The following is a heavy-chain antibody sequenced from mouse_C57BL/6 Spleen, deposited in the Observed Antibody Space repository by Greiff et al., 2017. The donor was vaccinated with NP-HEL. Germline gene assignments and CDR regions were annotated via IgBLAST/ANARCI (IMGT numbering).Heavy chain of an antibody. J-gene: IGHJ4*01. Sequence: VQLQQSGPELVKPGASVKISCKASGYAFSSSWMNWVKQRPGKGLEWIGRIYPGDGDTNYNGKFKGKATLTADKSSSTAYMQLSSLTSEDSAVYFCARWGPHSNYAMDYWGQGTSVTVSS. V-gene: IGHV1-82*01. CDR2: IYPGDGDT. CDR3: ARWGPHSNYAMDY. CDR1: GYAFSSSW. D-gene: IGHD2-5*01.